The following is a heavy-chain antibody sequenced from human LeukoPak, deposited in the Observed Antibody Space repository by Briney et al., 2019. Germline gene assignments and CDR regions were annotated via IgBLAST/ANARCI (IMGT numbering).Heavy chain of an antibody. Sequence: SQTLSLTCTVSGGSISSGGYYWSWIRQHPGKGLEWIGYIYYSGSTYYNPSLKSRVTISVDTSKNQFSLKLSSVTVADTAVYYCAREAVRGPNYFDYWGQGTLVTVSS. V-gene: IGHV4-31*03. D-gene: IGHD3-16*01. CDR3: AREAVRGPNYFDY. CDR1: GGSISSGGYY. CDR2: IYYSGST. J-gene: IGHJ4*02.